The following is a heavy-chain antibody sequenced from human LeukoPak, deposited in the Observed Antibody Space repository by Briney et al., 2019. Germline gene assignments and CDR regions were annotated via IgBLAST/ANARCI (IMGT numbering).Heavy chain of an antibody. CDR2: ISSSGSTI. D-gene: IGHD2-2*01. Sequence: GGSLRLSCAASGFTFSDYYMSWIRQAPGKGLERVSYISSSGSTIYYADSVKGRFTISRDNAKNSLYLQMNSLRAEDTAVYYCAREGGLGYCSSTSCRYYGMDVWGQGTTVTVSS. CDR3: AREGGLGYCSSTSCRYYGMDV. J-gene: IGHJ6*02. V-gene: IGHV3-11*01. CDR1: GFTFSDYY.